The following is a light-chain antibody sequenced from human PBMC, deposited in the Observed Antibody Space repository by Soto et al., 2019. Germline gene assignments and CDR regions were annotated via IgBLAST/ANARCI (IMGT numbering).Light chain of an antibody. CDR2: KAS. J-gene: IGKJ4*01. Sequence: DIQMTQSPSTLSASVGDRVSITCRASESISSWLAWYQQKPGKAPKILINKASNLESGVPSRFSGSVSGTEFTLTISSLQPDDFATYYCQQYNTYPLTFGGGTKVEIK. CDR1: ESISSW. V-gene: IGKV1-5*03. CDR3: QQYNTYPLT.